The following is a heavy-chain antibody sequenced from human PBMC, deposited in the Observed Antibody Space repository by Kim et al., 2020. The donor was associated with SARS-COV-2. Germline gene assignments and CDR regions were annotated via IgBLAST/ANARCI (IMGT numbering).Heavy chain of an antibody. D-gene: IGHD1-26*01. J-gene: IGHJ6*02. Sequence: SVKVSCKASGGTFSSYAISWVRQAPGQGLEWMGGIIPIFGTANYAQKFQGRVTITADESTSTAYMELSSLRSEDTAVYYCARELQRRVGATNINRYYGMDVWGQGTTVTVSS. CDR3: ARELQRRVGATNINRYYGMDV. V-gene: IGHV1-69*13. CDR1: GGTFSSYA. CDR2: IIPIFGTA.